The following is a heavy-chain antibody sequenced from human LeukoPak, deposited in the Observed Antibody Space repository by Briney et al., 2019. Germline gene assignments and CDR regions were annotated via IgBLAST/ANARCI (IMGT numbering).Heavy chain of an antibody. CDR2: IYYSGST. V-gene: IGHV4-59*01. CDR3: AGNYYDSSGPFS. J-gene: IGHJ4*02. CDR1: GGSISSYY. D-gene: IGHD3-22*01. Sequence: SETLSLTCTVSGGSISSYYWSWIRQPPGKGLEWIGYIYYSGSTNYNPSLKSRVTILLDTSKNQFSLKLSSVTAADRAVYYCAGNYYDSSGPFSWSQGTLVTVSS.